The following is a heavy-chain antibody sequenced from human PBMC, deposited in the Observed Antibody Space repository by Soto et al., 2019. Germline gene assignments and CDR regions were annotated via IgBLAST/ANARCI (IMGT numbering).Heavy chain of an antibody. CDR3: ARDRSYVDIGLDI. D-gene: IGHD5-12*01. CDR1: GFTVSSNY. J-gene: IGHJ3*02. CDR2: IYSGGST. V-gene: IGHV3-53*01. Sequence: GGSLRLSCAASGFTVSSNYMSWVRQAPGKGLEWVSVIYSGGSTYYADSVKGRFTISRDNSKNTLYLQMNSLRAEDTAVYYCARDRSYVDIGLDIWGQGTMVTVSS.